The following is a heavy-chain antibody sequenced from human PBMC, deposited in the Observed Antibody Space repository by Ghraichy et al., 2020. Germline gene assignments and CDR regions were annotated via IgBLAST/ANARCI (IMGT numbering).Heavy chain of an antibody. CDR3: ASTLTRDCSSTSCSLDAFDV. CDR1: GYTFTSYG. Sequence: ASVKVSCKASGYTFTSYGISWVRQAPGQGLEWMGWISAYNGNTNYAQKLQGRVTMTTDISTSTAYMDLTSLRSDDTAVYYCASTLTRDCSSTSCSLDAFDVWGQGTMVTVSS. D-gene: IGHD2-2*01. J-gene: IGHJ3*01. V-gene: IGHV1-18*04. CDR2: ISAYNGNT.